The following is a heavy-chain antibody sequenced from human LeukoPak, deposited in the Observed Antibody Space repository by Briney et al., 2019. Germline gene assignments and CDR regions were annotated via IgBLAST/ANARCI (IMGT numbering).Heavy chain of an antibody. J-gene: IGHJ4*02. V-gene: IGHV4-31*03. Sequence: SETLSLTCTVSGGSISSGGYYWSWIRQHPGKGLEWIGYIYYSGSTYYNPSLKSRVTISVDTSKNQFFLKLSSVTAADTAVYYCARYCSGGSCQRVDYWGQGTLVTVSS. D-gene: IGHD2-15*01. CDR3: ARYCSGGSCQRVDY. CDR1: GGSISSGGYY. CDR2: IYYSGST.